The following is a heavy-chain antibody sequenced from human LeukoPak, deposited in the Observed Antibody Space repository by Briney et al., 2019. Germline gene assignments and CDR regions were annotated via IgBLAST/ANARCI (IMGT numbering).Heavy chain of an antibody. J-gene: IGHJ4*02. CDR1: GGSISSSSYY. D-gene: IGHD4-23*01. Sequence: SETLSLTCSVSGGSISSSSYYWGWIRQPPGKGLEWIGSISYSGSTYYNPSLKSRVTISVDTSKNQFSLKLSSVTAADTAVYYCARDRYGGNFGPYYFDYWGQGTLVTVSS. V-gene: IGHV4-39*07. CDR3: ARDRYGGNFGPYYFDY. CDR2: ISYSGST.